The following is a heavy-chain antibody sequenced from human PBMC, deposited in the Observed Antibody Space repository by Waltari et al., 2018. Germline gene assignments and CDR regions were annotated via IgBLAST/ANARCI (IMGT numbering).Heavy chain of an antibody. CDR2: INPNSGGT. D-gene: IGHD6-13*01. CDR1: GYTFTGYY. Sequence: QVQPVQSGAEVKKPGASVKVSCKASGYTFTGYYMHWVRQAPGQGLEWMGRINPNSGGTNYAQKFQGRVTMTRDTSISTAYMEMRRLRSDDTAVYYCARGGGVGSWFLNWFDPWGQGTLVTVSS. V-gene: IGHV1-2*06. CDR3: ARGGGVGSWFLNWFDP. J-gene: IGHJ5*02.